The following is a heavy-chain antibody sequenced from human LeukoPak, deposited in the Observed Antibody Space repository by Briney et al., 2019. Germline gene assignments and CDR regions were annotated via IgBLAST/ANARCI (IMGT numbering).Heavy chain of an antibody. CDR3: ARDEYYYDSSGEVGAFDY. CDR1: WIPFSTYY. CDR2: INSSSYYI. J-gene: IGHJ4*02. Sequence: GSLRLSFAASWIPFSTYYINWVRPAPGKGLEWVSSINSSSYYIYYTDSVKGRFIISRDNAKNSLYLQMSSLRAEDTALYYCARDEYYYDSSGEVGAFDYWGQGTLVTVSS. D-gene: IGHD3-22*01. V-gene: IGHV3-21*04.